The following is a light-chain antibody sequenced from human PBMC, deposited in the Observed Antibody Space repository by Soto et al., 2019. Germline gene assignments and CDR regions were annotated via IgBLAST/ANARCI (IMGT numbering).Light chain of an antibody. CDR3: QQSGSSPLT. Sequence: EIVLTQSPGTLSLSPGERATLSCRASQSVSNNYLAWYQQKPGQAPRLLIYGASSRATGIPDRFSGSGSATDFTLTISRLEPEDFAVYFRQQSGSSPLTFGGGTKVDIK. V-gene: IGKV3-20*01. CDR2: GAS. CDR1: QSVSNNY. J-gene: IGKJ4*01.